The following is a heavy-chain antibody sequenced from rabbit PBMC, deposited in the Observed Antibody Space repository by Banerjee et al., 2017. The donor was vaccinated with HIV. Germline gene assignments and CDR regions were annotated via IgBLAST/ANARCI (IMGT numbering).Heavy chain of an antibody. CDR1: GFSLSSYW. CDR2: INTSSGNT. V-gene: IGHV1S40*01. D-gene: IGHD4-1*01. Sequence: QSLEESGGDLVKPGASLTLTCKASGFSLSSYWMCWVRQAPGKGLEWIACINTSSGNTVYASWAKGRFTISKPSSTTVTLQMTSLTAADTATYFCARDLAGVIGWNFGLWGPGTLVTVS. CDR3: ARDLAGVIGWNFGL. J-gene: IGHJ4*01.